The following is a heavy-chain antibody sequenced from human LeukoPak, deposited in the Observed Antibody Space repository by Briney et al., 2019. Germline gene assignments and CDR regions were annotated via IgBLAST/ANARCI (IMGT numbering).Heavy chain of an antibody. V-gene: IGHV1-69*04. CDR1: GGTFSSYA. Sequence: SVKVSCKASGGTFSSYAISWVRQAPGQGLEWMGRIIPILGIANYAQKFQGRVTITADKSTSTAYMELSSLRSEDTAVYYCARGGSGWATVGEEGDYWGQGTLVTVSS. CDR2: IIPILGIA. D-gene: IGHD4-23*01. CDR3: ARGGSGWATVGEEGDY. J-gene: IGHJ4*02.